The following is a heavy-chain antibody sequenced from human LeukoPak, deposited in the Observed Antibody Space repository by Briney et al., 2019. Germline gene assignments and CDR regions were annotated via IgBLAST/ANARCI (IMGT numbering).Heavy chain of an antibody. CDR3: ATYCGGDCPGADAFDI. Sequence: KTSESLSLTCTVSGGSISSSSYYWGWIRQPPGKGLEWIGSIYYSGSTYYNPSLKSRVTISVDTSKNQFSLELSSVTAADTAVYYCATYCGGDCPGADAFDIWGQGTMVTVSS. D-gene: IGHD2-21*02. CDR1: GGSISSSSYY. CDR2: IYYSGST. J-gene: IGHJ3*02. V-gene: IGHV4-39*01.